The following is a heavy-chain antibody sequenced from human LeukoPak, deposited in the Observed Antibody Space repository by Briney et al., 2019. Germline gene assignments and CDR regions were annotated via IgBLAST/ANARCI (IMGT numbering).Heavy chain of an antibody. V-gene: IGHV4-31*03. CDR3: ATQRAYSSSSIWFDP. CDR1: GGSISSGGYY. Sequence: SQTLSLTCTVSGGSISSGGYYWSWIRQHPGKGLEWIGYIYYSGSTYYNPSLKSRVTISVDTSKNQFSLKLSSVTAADTAVYYCATQRAYSSSSIWFDPWGQGTLVTISS. J-gene: IGHJ5*02. CDR2: IYYSGST. D-gene: IGHD6-6*01.